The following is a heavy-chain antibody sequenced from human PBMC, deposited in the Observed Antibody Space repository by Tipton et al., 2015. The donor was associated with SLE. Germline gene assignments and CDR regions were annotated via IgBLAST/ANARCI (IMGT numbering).Heavy chain of an antibody. D-gene: IGHD3-10*01. CDR3: ARGELWFRESKAFCCDY. V-gene: IGHV1-8*02. Sequence: QSGPEVKKPGASVKVSCKASGYTFTSYDIHWVRQATGQRLEWMGWMNPNSGNTGYAQKFAGRVSMTRDTSINTAYMELSSLRSEDTAVYYCARGELWFRESKAFCCDYWGQGTLVTVSS. CDR1: GYTFTSYD. CDR2: MNPNSGNT. J-gene: IGHJ4*02.